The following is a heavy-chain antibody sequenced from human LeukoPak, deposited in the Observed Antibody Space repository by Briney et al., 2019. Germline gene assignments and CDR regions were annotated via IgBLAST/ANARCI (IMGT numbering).Heavy chain of an antibody. V-gene: IGHV4-59*01. CDR3: ASVGYADY. J-gene: IGHJ4*02. Sequence: SETLSLTCTVSGGPISSSYWSWIRQPPGKGLEWIGYIYYSGSTNYNPSLKSRVTISVDTSKNQLSLKLSSVTAADTAVYYCASVGYADYWGQGTLVTVSS. D-gene: IGHD1-1*01. CDR1: GGPISSSY. CDR2: IYYSGST.